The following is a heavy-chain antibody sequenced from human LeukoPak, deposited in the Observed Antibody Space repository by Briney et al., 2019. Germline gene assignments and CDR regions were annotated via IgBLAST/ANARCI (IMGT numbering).Heavy chain of an antibody. CDR3: ARVVARGPYYYGMDV. D-gene: IGHD2-15*01. CDR1: GGSFSGYY. V-gene: IGHV4-34*01. J-gene: IGHJ6*02. CDR2: INHSGST. Sequence: ETLSLTCAVYGGSFSGYYWSWIRQPPGKGLEWIGEINHSGSTNYNPSLKSRVTISVDTSKNQFSLKLSSVTAADTAVYYCARVVARGPYYYGMDVWGQGTTVTVSS.